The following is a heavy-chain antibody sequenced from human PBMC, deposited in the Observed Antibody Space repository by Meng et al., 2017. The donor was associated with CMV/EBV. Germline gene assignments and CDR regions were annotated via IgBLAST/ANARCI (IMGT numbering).Heavy chain of an antibody. D-gene: IGHD6-6*01. Sequence: SETLSLTCTVSGGSISSYYWSWIRQPPGKGLEWIGYIYYSGITNYNPSLKSRVTISVDTSKNQFSLKLSSVTAADTAVYYCARARGYSSSSKNWFDPWGQGTLVTVSS. V-gene: IGHV4-59*01. CDR3: ARARGYSSSSKNWFDP. CDR2: IYYSGIT. CDR1: GGSISSYY. J-gene: IGHJ5*02.